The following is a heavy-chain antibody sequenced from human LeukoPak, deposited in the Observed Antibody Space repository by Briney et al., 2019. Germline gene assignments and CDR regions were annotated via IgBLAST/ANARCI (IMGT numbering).Heavy chain of an antibody. D-gene: IGHD1-26*01. CDR1: GFTFSGSA. CDR2: IDKKDKGYATAT. V-gene: IGHV3-73*01. Sequence: PGGSLKLSCAASGFTFSGSAIHWVRQSSGKGLEWVGQIDKKDKGYATATAYAASVTGRFTISRDDSINTAYLQMKSLRPEDTALYYCTRDSGTYNWFDPWGERTLVTVSS. CDR3: TRDSGTYNWFDP. J-gene: IGHJ5*02.